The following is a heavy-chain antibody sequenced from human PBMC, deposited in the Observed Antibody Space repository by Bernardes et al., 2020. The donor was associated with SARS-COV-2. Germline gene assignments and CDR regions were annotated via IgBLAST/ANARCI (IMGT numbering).Heavy chain of an antibody. CDR2: IYWDDDK. Sequence: SGPTLVKPTQTLTLTCTFSGFSLSTSGVGVGWIRQPPGKALEWLALIYWDDDKRYSPSLKSRLTITKDTSKNQVVLTMTNMDPVDTATYYCAHRQESWFGEPPHALFQDYYYGMDVWGQGTTVTVSS. CDR1: GFSLSTSGVG. V-gene: IGHV2-5*02. J-gene: IGHJ6*02. CDR3: AHRQESWFGEPPHALFQDYYYGMDV. D-gene: IGHD3-10*01.